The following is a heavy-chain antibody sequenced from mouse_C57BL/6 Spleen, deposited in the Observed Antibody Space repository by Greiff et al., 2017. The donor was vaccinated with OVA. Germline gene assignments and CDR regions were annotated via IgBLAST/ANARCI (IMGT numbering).Heavy chain of an antibody. D-gene: IGHD4-1*01. CDR2: INPSTGGT. CDR3: ARRRTGTNYFDY. V-gene: IGHV1-42*01. Sequence: VHVKQSGPELVKPGASVKISCKASGYSFTGYYMNWVKQSPEKSLEWIGEINPSTGGTTYNQKFKAKATLTVDESSSTAYMQLKSLTSEDSAVYYCARRRTGTNYFDYWGQGTTLTVSS. CDR1: GYSFTGYY. J-gene: IGHJ2*01.